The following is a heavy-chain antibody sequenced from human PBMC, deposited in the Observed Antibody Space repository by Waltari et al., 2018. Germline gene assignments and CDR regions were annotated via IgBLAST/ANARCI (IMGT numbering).Heavy chain of an antibody. J-gene: IGHJ2*01. D-gene: IGHD2-15*01. Sequence: EVQLVQSGAEVKKPGESLKISCKGSGYSFASYWIAWVRQMPGKGLEWMGNIYPGDDDNRYSPAVQGQVKISADKSSSTAYRQWSSLEAADTAVDYCARHGGRDSYWYFDLWGRGTPVTVSS. V-gene: IGHV5-51*01. CDR3: ARHGGRDSYWYFDL. CDR2: IYPGDDDN. CDR1: GYSFASYW.